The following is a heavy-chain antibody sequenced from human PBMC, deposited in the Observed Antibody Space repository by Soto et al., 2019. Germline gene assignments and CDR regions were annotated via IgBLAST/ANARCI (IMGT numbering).Heavy chain of an antibody. Sequence: GGSLRLSCAASGFTFSSYGMHWVRQAPGKGLEWVAVIWYDGSNKYYADSVKGRFTISRDNSKNTLYLQMNSLRAEDTAVYYCARVPQFDVDTAMPGEDWGQGTLVTVSS. CDR2: IWYDGSNK. CDR1: GFTFSSYG. D-gene: IGHD5-18*01. CDR3: ARVPQFDVDTAMPGED. V-gene: IGHV3-33*01. J-gene: IGHJ4*02.